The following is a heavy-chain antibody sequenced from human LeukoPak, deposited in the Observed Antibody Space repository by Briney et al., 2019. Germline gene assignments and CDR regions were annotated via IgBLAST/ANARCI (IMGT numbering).Heavy chain of an antibody. CDR2: IKQDGNDD. D-gene: IGHD2-8*02. J-gene: IGHJ5*02. CDR3: ARSGVVSPPAPVRFDP. Sequence: PEGSLRLSCAASGFTFKSYWLSWVRQAPGKGLEWVANIKQDGNDDYFVDSVRGRFTIYRDNAKNSLYLHMNSLRAEDTAVYYCARSGVVSPPAPVRFDPWGQGTLVIVSS. V-gene: IGHV3-7*01. CDR1: GFTFKSYW.